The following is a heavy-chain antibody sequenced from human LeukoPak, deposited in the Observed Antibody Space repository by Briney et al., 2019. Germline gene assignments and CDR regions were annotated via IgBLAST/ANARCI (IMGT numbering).Heavy chain of an antibody. Sequence: SETLSLTCTVSGGSISSYYWSWIRQPPGKGLEWIGYIYYSGSTNYNPSLKSRVTISVDTSKNQFSLKLSSVTAADPAVYYCARATPPGKYYFDYWGQGTLVTVSS. J-gene: IGHJ4*02. CDR3: ARATPPGKYYFDY. CDR1: GGSISSYY. V-gene: IGHV4-59*01. D-gene: IGHD2-15*01. CDR2: IYYSGST.